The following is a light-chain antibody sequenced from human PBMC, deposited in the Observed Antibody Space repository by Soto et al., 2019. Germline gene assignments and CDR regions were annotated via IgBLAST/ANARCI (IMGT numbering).Light chain of an antibody. V-gene: IGKV3-20*01. CDR1: QSVTSSN. CDR2: DVS. Sequence: EIVLTQSPGTLSLSPGERATLSCRASQSVTSSNLAWYQQKPGQAPRLLIYDVSSRAIGIPDRFSGSGSGTDFTLTISSLEPEDFAVYFCQQYGNSWYTFGQGTKLEIK. CDR3: QQYGNSWYT. J-gene: IGKJ2*01.